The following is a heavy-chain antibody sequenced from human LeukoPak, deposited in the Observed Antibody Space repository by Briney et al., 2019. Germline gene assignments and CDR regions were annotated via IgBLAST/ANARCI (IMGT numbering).Heavy chain of an antibody. D-gene: IGHD5-18*01. CDR1: GFTFSSYG. CDR3: AKEQGSLGYRFFDY. V-gene: IGHV3-30*02. CDR2: IRYDGSNK. J-gene: IGHJ4*02. Sequence: PGGSLRLSCAASGFTFSSYGMHWVRQAPGKGLEWVAFIRYDGSNKYYADSVKGRFTISRDNAKNSLYLQMNSLRAEDTALYYCAKEQGSLGYRFFDYWGQGTLVTVSS.